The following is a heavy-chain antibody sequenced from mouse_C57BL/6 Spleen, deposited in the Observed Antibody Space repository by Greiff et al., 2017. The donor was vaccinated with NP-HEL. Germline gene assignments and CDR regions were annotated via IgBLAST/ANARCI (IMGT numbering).Heavy chain of an antibody. V-gene: IGHV1-64*01. CDR1: GYTFTSYW. CDR3: ASEEYDTGGY. CDR2: IHPNSGST. J-gene: IGHJ3*01. D-gene: IGHD2-14*01. Sequence: QVQLQQPGAELVKPGASVKLSCKASGYTFTSYWMHWVKQRPGQGLEWIGMIHPNSGSTNYNEKFKSKATLTVDKSSSTAYMQLSSLTSEDSAVYYCASEEYDTGGYWGQGTLVTVSA.